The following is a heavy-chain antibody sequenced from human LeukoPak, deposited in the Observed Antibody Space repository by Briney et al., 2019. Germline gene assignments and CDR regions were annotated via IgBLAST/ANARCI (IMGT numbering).Heavy chain of an antibody. D-gene: IGHD6-19*01. CDR1: GGSISSYY. CDR2: IYTSGST. CDR3: ERSPQWLTNWFDP. J-gene: IGHJ5*02. V-gene: IGHV4-4*07. Sequence: PSETLSLTCTVSGGSISSYYWSWIRQPAGKGLEWIGRIYTSGSTNYNPSLKSRVTLSVDTSKNHFSLKLTSVTAADTAVYYCERSPQWLTNWFDPWGQGTLVTVSS.